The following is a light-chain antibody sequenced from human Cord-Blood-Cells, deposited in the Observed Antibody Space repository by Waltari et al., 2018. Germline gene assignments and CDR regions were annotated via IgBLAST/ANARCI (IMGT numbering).Light chain of an antibody. V-gene: IGLV2-23*01. J-gene: IGLJ2*01. CDR1: SSDVGCYNL. CDR3: CSYAGSSTV. Sequence: QSALTQPASVSGSPGQSITISCTGTSSDVGCYNLVSWYQQHPGKAPKLMIYEGSKRPCGVSNRFSGSKSGNTASLTISGLQAEDEADYYCCSYAGSSTVFGGGTKLTVL. CDR2: EGS.